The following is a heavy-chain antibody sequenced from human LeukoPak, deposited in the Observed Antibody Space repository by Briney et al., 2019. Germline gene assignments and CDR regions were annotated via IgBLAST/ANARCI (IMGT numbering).Heavy chain of an antibody. V-gene: IGHV4-59*12. D-gene: IGHD6-13*01. J-gene: IGHJ4*02. CDR2: IYYSGST. CDR3: ACSSWTGTPDY. Sequence: SETLSLTCTVSGASISSYYWSWLRQPPGKGLEWIGYIYYSGSTNYNPSLKSRVTISVDTSKNQFSLKLSSVTAADTAVYYCACSSWTGTPDYWGQGTLVTVSS. CDR1: GASISSYY.